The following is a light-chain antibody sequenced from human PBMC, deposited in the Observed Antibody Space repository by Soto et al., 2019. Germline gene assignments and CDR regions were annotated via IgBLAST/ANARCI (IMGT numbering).Light chain of an antibody. CDR1: QSVSSSY. CDR3: QQYGSSPWT. Sequence: EIVLTQSPGTLSLSPGERATLSCRAIQSVSSSYLAWYQQKPGQAPRLLIYGASSRATGIPDRFSGSGSGTDFTLTISRLEPEDFAVYYCQQYGSSPWTFGQGT. V-gene: IGKV3-20*01. J-gene: IGKJ1*01. CDR2: GAS.